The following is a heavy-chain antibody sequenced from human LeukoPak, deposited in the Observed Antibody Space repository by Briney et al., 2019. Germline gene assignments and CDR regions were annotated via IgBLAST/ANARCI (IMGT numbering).Heavy chain of an antibody. Sequence: GGSLRLSCAASGFAFSTYSMNWVRQAPGKGLEWVSYISSSSSGIYYTDSVKGRFTISRDNAKNALYLQMNSLRAEDTAVYYCARGYFDSSSSPTGDYWGQGTLVTVSS. CDR3: ARGYFDSSSSPTGDY. CDR2: ISSSSSGI. J-gene: IGHJ4*02. D-gene: IGHD3-22*01. V-gene: IGHV3-48*01. CDR1: GFAFSTYS.